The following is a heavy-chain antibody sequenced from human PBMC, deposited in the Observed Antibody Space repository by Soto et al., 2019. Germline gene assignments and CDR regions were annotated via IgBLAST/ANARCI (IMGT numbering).Heavy chain of an antibody. Sequence: PGGSLRLSCAASGFTFSSYGMYWVRQAPGKGLEWVAVIWYDGSNKYYADSVKGRFTISRDNSKNTLYLQMNSLRAEDTAVYYCARMEAAAGDYYYGMDVWGQGTTVTVSS. J-gene: IGHJ6*02. CDR1: GFTFSSYG. CDR2: IWYDGSNK. V-gene: IGHV3-33*01. D-gene: IGHD6-13*01. CDR3: ARMEAAAGDYYYGMDV.